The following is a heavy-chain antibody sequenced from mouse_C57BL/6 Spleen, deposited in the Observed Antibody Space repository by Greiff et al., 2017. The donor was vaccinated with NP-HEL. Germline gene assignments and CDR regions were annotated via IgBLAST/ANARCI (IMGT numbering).Heavy chain of an antibody. D-gene: IGHD4-1*01. J-gene: IGHJ3*01. CDR2: INPSTGGT. V-gene: IGHV1-42*01. CDR3: AELGPWFAY. CDR1: GYSFTGYY. Sequence: VQLKQSGPELVKPGASVKISCKASGYSFTGYYMNWVKQSPEKSLEWIGEINPSTGGTTYNQKFKAKATLTVDKSSSTAYMQLKSLTSEDSAVYYCAELGPWFAYWGQGTLVTVSA.